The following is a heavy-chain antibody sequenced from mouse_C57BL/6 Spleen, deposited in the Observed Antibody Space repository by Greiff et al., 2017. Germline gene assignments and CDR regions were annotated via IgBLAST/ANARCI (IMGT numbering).Heavy chain of an antibody. D-gene: IGHD1-1*01. Sequence: VQLQQSGAELVRPGASVKLSCTASGFNIKDDYMHWVKQRPEQGLEWIGWIDPENGDTEYASKFQGKATITADTSSNTAYLQLSSLTSEDTAVYYCTTETTVYYAMDYWGQGTSVTVS. CDR1: GFNIKDDY. V-gene: IGHV14-4*01. CDR3: TTETTVYYAMDY. CDR2: IDPENGDT. J-gene: IGHJ4*01.